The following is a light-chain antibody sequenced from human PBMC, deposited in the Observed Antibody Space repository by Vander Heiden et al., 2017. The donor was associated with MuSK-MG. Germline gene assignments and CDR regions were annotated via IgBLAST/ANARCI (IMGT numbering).Light chain of an antibody. CDR3: QQYNSYPGT. J-gene: IGKJ1*01. Sequence: DIQMTQSPSTLSASIGDRVTITCRASQSISAWLAWYQQKPGKAPKLLVSDASTLETGVPSRFTGSGSGTEFTLTISSLQPEDFATYYCQQYNSYPGTFGQGTKVEFK. CDR1: QSISAW. V-gene: IGKV1-5*01. CDR2: DAS.